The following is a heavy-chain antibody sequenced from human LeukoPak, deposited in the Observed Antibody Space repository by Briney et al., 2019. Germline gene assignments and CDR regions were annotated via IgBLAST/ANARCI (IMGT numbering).Heavy chain of an antibody. CDR1: GFTFSNYG. Sequence: GGSLRLSCAASGFTFSNYGMHWVRQAPGKGLEWVAFIRFDGTNKYYADSVKGRLTISRDNSKNTLYLQMNSLSVEDTGVYYCAGPSSSGVGYWGQGTLVTVSS. CDR2: IRFDGTNK. V-gene: IGHV3-30*02. D-gene: IGHD6-6*01. CDR3: AGPSSSGVGY. J-gene: IGHJ4*02.